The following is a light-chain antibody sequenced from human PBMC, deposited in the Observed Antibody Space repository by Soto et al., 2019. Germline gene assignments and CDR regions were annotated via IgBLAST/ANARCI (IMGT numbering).Light chain of an antibody. J-gene: IGKJ5*01. CDR2: DAS. CDR1: QDITNY. Sequence: DIQMTQSPSSLSSCVGDIFTITGQASQDITNYLIWYQQKPGKAPKLLIYDASDLETGVPSRFSGSGSGTGFTFTISSLQPEDFATYYCQQYESLPLTFGQGTRLEI. V-gene: IGKV1-33*01. CDR3: QQYESLPLT.